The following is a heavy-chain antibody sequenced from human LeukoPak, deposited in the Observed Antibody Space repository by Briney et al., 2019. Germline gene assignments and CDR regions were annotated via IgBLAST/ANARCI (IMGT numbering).Heavy chain of an antibody. D-gene: IGHD3-3*01. J-gene: IGHJ4*02. Sequence: GGSLRLSCAASGFTFSSYSMNWVRQAPGKGLEWVSYISSSSSTMYYADSVKGRFSISRDNAKKSLYLQMNSLRAEDTAVYYCAKDKAEGGYDFSYWGQGTLVTVSS. CDR2: ISSSSSTM. CDR3: AKDKAEGGYDFSY. CDR1: GFTFSSYS. V-gene: IGHV3-48*01.